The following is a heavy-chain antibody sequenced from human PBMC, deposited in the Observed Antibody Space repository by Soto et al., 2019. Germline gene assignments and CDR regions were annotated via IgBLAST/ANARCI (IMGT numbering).Heavy chain of an antibody. Sequence: ASVKVSCKASGYTFTGYYMHWVRQAPGQGLEWMGWINAGNGNTKYSQKFQGRVTITRDTSASTAYMELSSLRSEDTAVYYCAARGFGDPPAAFDIWGQGTMVTVSS. CDR2: INAGNGNT. D-gene: IGHD3-10*01. CDR1: GYTFTGYY. J-gene: IGHJ3*02. V-gene: IGHV1-3*01. CDR3: AARGFGDPPAAFDI.